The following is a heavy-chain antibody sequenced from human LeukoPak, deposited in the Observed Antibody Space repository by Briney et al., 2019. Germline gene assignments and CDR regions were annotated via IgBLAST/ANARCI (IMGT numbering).Heavy chain of an antibody. J-gene: IGHJ4*02. CDR1: GYTFTDYY. V-gene: IGHV1-69-2*01. D-gene: IGHD6-13*01. CDR2: VDPEDGET. CDR3: ATALLAYRTVRIAAAGTPFDY. Sequence: ASVKASCKVSGYTFTDYYMHWVQQAPGKGLEWMGLVDPEDGETIYAEKFQGRVTITADTSTDTAYMELSSLRSEDTAVYYCATALLAYRTVRIAAAGTPFDYWGQGTLVTVSS.